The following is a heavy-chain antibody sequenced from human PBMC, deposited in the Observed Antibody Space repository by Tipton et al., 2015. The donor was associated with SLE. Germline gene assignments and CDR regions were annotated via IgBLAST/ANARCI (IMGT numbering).Heavy chain of an antibody. CDR3: ARLDSVVVVAATSAFDI. Sequence: TLSLTCTVSGGSISSSTYYWAWIRQPPGKGLEWIGSLYFSGSTYYNPSLKSRVTISVDTSKKQFSLKLSSVTAADTAVYYCARLDSVVVVAATSAFDIWGQGTMVTVSS. CDR2: LYFSGST. J-gene: IGHJ3*02. CDR1: GGSISSSTYY. V-gene: IGHV4-39*01. D-gene: IGHD2-15*01.